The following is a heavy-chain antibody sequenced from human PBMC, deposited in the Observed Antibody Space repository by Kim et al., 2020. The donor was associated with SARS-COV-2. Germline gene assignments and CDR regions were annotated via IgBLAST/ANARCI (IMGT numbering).Heavy chain of an antibody. CDR1: GFTFSSYA. D-gene: IGHD6-6*01. V-gene: IGHV3-30-3*01. J-gene: IGHJ4*02. Sequence: GGSLRLSCAASGFTFSSYAMHWVRQAPGKGLEWVAVISYDGSNKYYADSVKGRFTISRDNSKNTLYLQMNSLKAEDTAVYYCAREDGQLGHFDYWGQGTLVTVSS. CDR3: AREDGQLGHFDY. CDR2: ISYDGSNK.